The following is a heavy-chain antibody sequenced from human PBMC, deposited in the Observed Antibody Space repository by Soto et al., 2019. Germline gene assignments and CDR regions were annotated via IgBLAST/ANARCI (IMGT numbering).Heavy chain of an antibody. D-gene: IGHD3-22*01. J-gene: IGHJ1*01. CDR2: IYYSGIT. CDR3: ASLLVSYDSSGYYYYTENFQH. V-gene: IGHV4-61*01. CDR1: GGSVSSGSYY. Sequence: PSETLSLTCTVSGGSVSSGSYYWSWIRQPPGKGLEWIGYIYYSGITNYNPSLKSRVTISVDTSKNQFSLKLSSVTAADTAVYYCASLLVSYDSSGYYYYTENFQHWGQGTLVTVSS.